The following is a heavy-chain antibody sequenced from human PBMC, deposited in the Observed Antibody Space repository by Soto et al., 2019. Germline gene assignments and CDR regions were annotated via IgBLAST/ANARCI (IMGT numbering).Heavy chain of an antibody. CDR1: GFSFSGYG. CDR2: ISYDGSNT. D-gene: IGHD3-3*01. J-gene: IGHJ5*02. Sequence: QVQLVESGGALVQPGRSLRLSCAASGFSFSGYGMHCVRQAPGKGLEWVALISYDGSNTYYEDSVKGRFTIYRDKSKTTLYLQMRGLIPEDTAVYYCAKGSAGPRIGAQGGNLFDHWGQGTLVTVSS. CDR3: AKGSAGPRIGAQGGNLFDH. V-gene: IGHV3-30*18.